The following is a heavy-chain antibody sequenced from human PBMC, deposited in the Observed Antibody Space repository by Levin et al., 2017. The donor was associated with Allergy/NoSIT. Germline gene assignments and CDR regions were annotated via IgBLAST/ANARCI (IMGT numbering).Heavy chain of an antibody. CDR3: AKGLNWGSPNTFDY. CDR2: ISRGNSYT. D-gene: IGHD7-27*01. J-gene: IGHJ4*02. Sequence: GESLKISCAASGFIVSDSYMSWIRQAPGKGLEWVSYISRGNSYTNYLDSVKGRFTISRDNAKNSLYLQMNSLGPEDTALYYCAKGLNWGSPNTFDYWGQGTLVTVSS. V-gene: IGHV3-11*05. CDR1: GFIVSDSY.